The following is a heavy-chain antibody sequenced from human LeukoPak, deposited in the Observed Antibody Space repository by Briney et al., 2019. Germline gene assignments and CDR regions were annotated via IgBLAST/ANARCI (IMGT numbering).Heavy chain of an antibody. CDR2: ISVSDDST. CDR3: ARDRFCVSTNCPYDC. CDR1: GFTSSDYT. Sequence: GGSLRLSCAASGFTSSDYTMNWVRQSPGKGLEWVSGISVSDDSTYYADSVKGRFTISRDKSNNTLHLQMNSLRAEDTAVYYCARDRFCVSTNCPYDCWGQGTPVTVSS. V-gene: IGHV3-23*01. D-gene: IGHD2-2*01. J-gene: IGHJ4*02.